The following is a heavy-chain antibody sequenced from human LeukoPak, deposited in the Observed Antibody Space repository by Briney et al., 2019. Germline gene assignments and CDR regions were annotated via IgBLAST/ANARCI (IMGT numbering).Heavy chain of an antibody. CDR3: ARRWNYGRNYYIDV. J-gene: IGHJ6*03. CDR1: GGSFSNYY. Sequence: SETLSLTCAVYGGSFSNYYWSWIRQPPGKGLEWIGEINDSGRINYNPSLMSRVTISVDTSKNQFSLRLTSVAARDTAVYYCARRWNYGRNYYIDVWGKGATVSVSS. D-gene: IGHD1-7*01. CDR2: INDSGRI. V-gene: IGHV4-34*01.